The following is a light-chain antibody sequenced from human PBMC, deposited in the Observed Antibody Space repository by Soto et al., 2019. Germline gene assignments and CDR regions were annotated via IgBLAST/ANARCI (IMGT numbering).Light chain of an antibody. Sequence: MTQSPATVSVSPGERATLSCRASQSVSDKLAWYQQKPGQAPRLLIYHASARATGIPDRFSGSGSGTDFTLTISGLQPEDFTTYYCQQNNSIPGTFGQGTKVAIK. CDR1: QSVSDK. CDR3: QQNNSIPGT. CDR2: HAS. J-gene: IGKJ1*01. V-gene: IGKV3D-15*01.